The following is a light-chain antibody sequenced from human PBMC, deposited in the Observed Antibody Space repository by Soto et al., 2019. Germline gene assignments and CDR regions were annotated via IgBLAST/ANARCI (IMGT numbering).Light chain of an antibody. Sequence: EIVMTQSPATLSVSPGQSDTLSCSASQSGCNNLAWYQQKPGQAPRRLIYGASARATGIPARFSGSGSGTEFTHTISSLKSEDFAVYYCQQYNNWQLTFGGGTKVEIK. CDR2: GAS. V-gene: IGKV3-15*01. J-gene: IGKJ4*01. CDR3: QQYNNWQLT. CDR1: QSGCNN.